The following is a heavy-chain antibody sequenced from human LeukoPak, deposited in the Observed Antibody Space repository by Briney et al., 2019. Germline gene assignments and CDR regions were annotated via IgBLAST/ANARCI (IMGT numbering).Heavy chain of an antibody. D-gene: IGHD4-17*01. Sequence: GGSLRLSCAAPGFTFSSYAMTWVRQAPGKGLEWVSVISGSGGRTVYADSVKGRFTISRDNSKNMLYLQMKSLRVDDTATYYCAKDHGDYGDYVGWFDPWGQGTLATVSS. CDR1: GFTFSSYA. V-gene: IGHV3-23*01. CDR3: AKDHGDYGDYVGWFDP. CDR2: ISGSGGRT. J-gene: IGHJ5*02.